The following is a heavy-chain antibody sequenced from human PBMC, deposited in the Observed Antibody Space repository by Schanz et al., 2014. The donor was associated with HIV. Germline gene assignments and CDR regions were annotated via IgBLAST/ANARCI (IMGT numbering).Heavy chain of an antibody. CDR2: IYYSGRT. V-gene: IGHV4-31*03. D-gene: IGHD2-15*01. Sequence: QVQLQESGPGLVKSSETLSLTCTVSGGSIRSDGYYWSWIRQHPGKGPELIGYIYYSGRTFYNPSLRSRVSMSVDTSKNQFSLKLRSVTAADTAVYYCARTSGGSDCWGQGTLVTVSS. J-gene: IGHJ4*02. CDR3: ARTSGGSDC. CDR1: GGSIRSDGYY.